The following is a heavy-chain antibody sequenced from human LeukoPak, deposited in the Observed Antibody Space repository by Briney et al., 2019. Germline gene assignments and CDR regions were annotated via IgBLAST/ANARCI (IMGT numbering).Heavy chain of an antibody. V-gene: IGHV1-46*01. CDR2: INPSGGST. J-gene: IGHJ6*02. D-gene: IGHD3-9*01. CDR3: ARDGLLRGLTGYYLYYGMDV. Sequence: ASVKVSCKASGYTFTSYYMHWVRQAPGQGLEWMGIINPSGGSTSYAQKFQGRVTMTRDTSTSTVYMELSSLRSEDTAVYYCARDGLLRGLTGYYLYYGMDVWGQGTTVTVSS. CDR1: GYTFTSYY.